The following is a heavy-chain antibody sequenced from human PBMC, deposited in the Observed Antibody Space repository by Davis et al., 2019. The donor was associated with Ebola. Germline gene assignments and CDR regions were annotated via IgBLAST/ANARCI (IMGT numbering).Heavy chain of an antibody. CDR3: TRHINWAFDY. J-gene: IGHJ4*02. Sequence: PGGSLRLSCEGSGFTFSSYWKSWVRQAPGKGLEWVANIKQDGSAKPYVGSVKGRFTISRDNTKNSLYLQMDSLRAEDTAVYYCTRHINWAFDYWGQGTLVTVSS. V-gene: IGHV3-7*01. D-gene: IGHD1-1*01. CDR1: GFTFSSYW. CDR2: IKQDGSAK.